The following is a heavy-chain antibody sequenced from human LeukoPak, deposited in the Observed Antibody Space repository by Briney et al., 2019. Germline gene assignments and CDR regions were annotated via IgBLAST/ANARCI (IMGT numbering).Heavy chain of an antibody. CDR1: GFPFSSYG. V-gene: IGHV3-7*01. D-gene: IGHD3-22*01. Sequence: GGSLRLSCTATGFPFSSYGMSCRRQAPEKGLEWVANIKQDGSEKYYVDSVKGRFTISRDNAKNSLYLQMNSLRAEDTAVYYCARDHSSGYYGYWGQGTLVTVSS. J-gene: IGHJ4*02. CDR2: IKQDGSEK. CDR3: ARDHSSGYYGY.